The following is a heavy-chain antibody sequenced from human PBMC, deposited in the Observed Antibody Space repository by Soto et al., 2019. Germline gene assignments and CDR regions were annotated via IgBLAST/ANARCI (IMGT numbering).Heavy chain of an antibody. J-gene: IGHJ4*02. CDR1: GFTFSSYA. CDR2: ISGSGGST. V-gene: IGHV3-23*01. D-gene: IGHD3-9*01. Sequence: GGSLRLSCAASGFTFSSYAMSWVRQAPGKGLEWVSAISGSGGSTYYADSVKGRFTISRDNSKNTLYLQMNSLRAGDTAVYYCAKVLHDILTGYYPLAFDYWGQGTLVTVSS. CDR3: AKVLHDILTGYYPLAFDY.